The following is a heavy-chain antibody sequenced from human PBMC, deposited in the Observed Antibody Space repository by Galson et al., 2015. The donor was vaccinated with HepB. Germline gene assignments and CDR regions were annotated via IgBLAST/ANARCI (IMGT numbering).Heavy chain of an antibody. CDR3: AKDRLSDSGWDIDY. CDR2: IFPNGAKI. Sequence: SLRLSCAASGFTFSDYYMSWIRQAPGKGLEWVSGIFPNGAKIYYADSVRGRFTISRDNSKNTLYLQMNTLRADDTAVYYCAKDRLSDSGWDIDYWGQGTLVTVSP. CDR1: GFTFSDYY. D-gene: IGHD6-19*01. J-gene: IGHJ4*01. V-gene: IGHV3-11*01.